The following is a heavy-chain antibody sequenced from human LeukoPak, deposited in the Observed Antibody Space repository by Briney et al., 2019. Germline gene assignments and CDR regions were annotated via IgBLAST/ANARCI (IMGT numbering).Heavy chain of an antibody. J-gene: IGHJ3*01. CDR2: LNSDGSTI. CDR3: ARGILGPSVAFDV. D-gene: IGHD1-26*01. Sequence: GGSLRLSCAASGFTFSTHWMHWVRQVPGKGLVWVSRLNSDGSTINYAESVRGRFTISRDNAKNAMYLQMNSLRAEDTAVYYCARGILGPSVAFDVWGQGTMVTVSS. V-gene: IGHV3-74*01. CDR1: GFTFSTHW.